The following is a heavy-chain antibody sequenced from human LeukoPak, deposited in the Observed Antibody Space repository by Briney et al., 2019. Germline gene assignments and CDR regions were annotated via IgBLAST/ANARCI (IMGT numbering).Heavy chain of an antibody. CDR1: GFTFSSYA. Sequence: GSLRLSCAASGFTFSSYAMHWVRQAPGKGLEWVAVISYDGSNKYYADSVKGRFTTSRDNSKNTLYLQMNSLRAEDTAVYYCARDPSGYFDWLLFRGDALDIWGQGTMVTVSS. J-gene: IGHJ3*02. D-gene: IGHD3-9*01. CDR2: ISYDGSNK. CDR3: ARDPSGYFDWLLFRGDALDI. V-gene: IGHV3-30-3*01.